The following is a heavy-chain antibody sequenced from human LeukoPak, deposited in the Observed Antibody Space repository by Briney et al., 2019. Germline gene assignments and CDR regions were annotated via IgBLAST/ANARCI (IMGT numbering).Heavy chain of an antibody. CDR2: MNPNSGNT. CDR1: GYTFTSYD. J-gene: IGHJ4*02. Sequence: ASVKVSCKASGYTFTSYDINWVRQATGQGLEWMGWMNPNSGNTGYAQKFQGRVNMNRNTSTSTAYMELSSLRSEDTAVYYCARGFYCTSTSCYAQYFEHWGQGAVDTVPS. V-gene: IGHV1-8*01. D-gene: IGHD2-2*01. CDR3: ARGFYCTSTSCYAQYFEH.